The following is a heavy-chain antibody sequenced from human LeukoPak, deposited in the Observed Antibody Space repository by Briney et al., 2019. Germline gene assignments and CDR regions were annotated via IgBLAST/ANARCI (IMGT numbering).Heavy chain of an antibody. V-gene: IGHV3-7*03. Sequence: GGSLRLSCTASGFTFISYWMTWVRQAPGRGLEWVATIKQDEGEKYYLDSVKGRFTISRDNARNSLFLQMNSLRAEDTAVYYCARHYGPWGQGTLVTVSS. J-gene: IGHJ5*02. D-gene: IGHD3-16*01. CDR3: ARHYGP. CDR2: IKQDEGEK. CDR1: GFTFISYW.